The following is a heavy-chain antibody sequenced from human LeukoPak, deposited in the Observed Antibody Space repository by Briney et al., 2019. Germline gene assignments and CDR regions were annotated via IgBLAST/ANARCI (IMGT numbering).Heavy chain of an antibody. D-gene: IGHD6-6*01. Sequence: GASVKVSCKASGGTFSSYAISWVRQAPGQGLEWMGIINPSGGSTSYAQKFQGRVTMTRDTSTSTVYMELSSLRSEDTAVYYCARDLVGIAARWYYFDYWGQGTLVTVSS. J-gene: IGHJ4*02. V-gene: IGHV1-46*01. CDR1: GGTFSSYA. CDR3: ARDLVGIAARWYYFDY. CDR2: INPSGGST.